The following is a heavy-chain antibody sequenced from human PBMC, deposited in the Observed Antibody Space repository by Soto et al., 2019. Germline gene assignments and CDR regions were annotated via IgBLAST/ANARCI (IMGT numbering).Heavy chain of an antibody. V-gene: IGHV4-59*01. D-gene: IGHD5-12*01. CDR3: ARAVATFYYYYMDV. J-gene: IGHJ6*03. Sequence: SETLSLTCTVSGGSISSYYWSWIRQPPGKGLEWIGYIYYSGSTNYNPSLKSRVTISVDTSKNQFSLKLSSVTAADTAVYYCARAVATFYYYYMDVWGKGTTVTVSS. CDR2: IYYSGST. CDR1: GGSISSYY.